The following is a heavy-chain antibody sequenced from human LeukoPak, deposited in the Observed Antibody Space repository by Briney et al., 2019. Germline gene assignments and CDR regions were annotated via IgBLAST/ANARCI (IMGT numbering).Heavy chain of an antibody. Sequence: PGGSLRLSCAASGFTFNLYAMNWVRQAPGKGLEWVSYINDDSSDIHYAGSVRGRFTISRDDARKTLYLQLSSLRVEDTAVYYCARDTFQPGLIDSWGQGTLVTVSS. D-gene: IGHD2-2*01. J-gene: IGHJ4*02. CDR1: GFTFNLYA. CDR2: INDDSSDI. V-gene: IGHV3-21*05. CDR3: ARDTFQPGLIDS.